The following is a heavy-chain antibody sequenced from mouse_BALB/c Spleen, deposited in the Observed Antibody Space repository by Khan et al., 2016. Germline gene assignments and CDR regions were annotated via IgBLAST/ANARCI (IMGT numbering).Heavy chain of an antibody. D-gene: IGHD1-1*01. V-gene: IGHV1-87*01. J-gene: IGHJ4*01. CDR3: ARGGDYSLYDAMDY. Sequence: QVQLQQSGAELARPGASVKLSCKASGYTFTSYWMQWVKQRPGQGLEWIGAIYPGDGDTRYTQNFKGKATLTADKSSSTAYMQLSSLASEDSAVYYCARGGDYSLYDAMDYWGQGTSVTVSS. CDR1: GYTFTSYW. CDR2: IYPGDGDT.